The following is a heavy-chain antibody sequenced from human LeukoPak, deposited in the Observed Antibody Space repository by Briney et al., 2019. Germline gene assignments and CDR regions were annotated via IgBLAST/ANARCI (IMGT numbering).Heavy chain of an antibody. CDR1: GGSISSYY. CDR3: ASSRDGYNYWGHFDY. V-gene: IGHV4-59*01. CDR2: IYYSGST. D-gene: IGHD5-24*01. J-gene: IGHJ4*02. Sequence: SETLSLTCTVSGGSISSYYWSWIRQPPGKGLEWIGYIYYSGSTNYNPSLKSRVTISVDTSKNQFSLKLSSVTAADTAMYYCASSRDGYNYWGHFDYWGQGTLVTVSS.